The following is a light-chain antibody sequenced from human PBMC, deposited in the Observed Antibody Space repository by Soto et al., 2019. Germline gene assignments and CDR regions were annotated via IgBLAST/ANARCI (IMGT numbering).Light chain of an antibody. CDR2: EVS. V-gene: IGLV2-14*01. J-gene: IGLJ1*01. CDR3: RSYTSSSTVGV. Sequence: QSALTQPASVSGSPGQSITVSCTGTSSDIGAYDYVSWYQQHPGKAPKVIISEVSKRPSGVSHRFSGSKSGNTASLTIAGLQAEDEADYYCRSYTSSSTVGVFGTGTKVTVL. CDR1: SSDIGAYDY.